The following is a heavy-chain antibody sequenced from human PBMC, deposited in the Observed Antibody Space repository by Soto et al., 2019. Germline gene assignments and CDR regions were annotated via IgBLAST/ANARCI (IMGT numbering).Heavy chain of an antibody. V-gene: IGHV4-39*01. J-gene: IGHJ5*02. D-gene: IGHD6-19*01. Sequence: SATLSLTCTVSGGSISSSSYYWGWIRQPPGKGLEWIGSIYYSGSTYYNPSLKSRVTISVDTSKNQFSLKLSSVTAADTAVFYCARHYSSGSRNWFDPWGQGTLVTVSS. CDR2: IYYSGST. CDR1: GGSISSSSYY. CDR3: ARHYSSGSRNWFDP.